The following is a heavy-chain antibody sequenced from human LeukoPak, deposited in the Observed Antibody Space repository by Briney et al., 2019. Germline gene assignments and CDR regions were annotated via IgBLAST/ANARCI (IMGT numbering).Heavy chain of an antibody. Sequence: GGSLRLSCATSGFIFSNHYMNWIRQAPGKGLEWVSYISSSGDYIYYADSVKGRFTISRDNAKNSLHLQMNSLRAEDTAIYYCAKGSYPTVTEIDYWGQGTLVTVSS. D-gene: IGHD4-17*01. V-gene: IGHV3-11*01. CDR3: AKGSYPTVTEIDY. CDR1: GFIFSNHY. CDR2: ISSSGDYI. J-gene: IGHJ4*02.